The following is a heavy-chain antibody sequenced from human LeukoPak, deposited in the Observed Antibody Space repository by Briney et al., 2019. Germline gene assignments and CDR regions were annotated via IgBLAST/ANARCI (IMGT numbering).Heavy chain of an antibody. CDR3: AKGNGELPSWRASWFDP. J-gene: IGHJ5*02. V-gene: IGHV3-9*01. D-gene: IGHD3-16*02. CDR2: ISWNSGSI. Sequence: PGGSLRLSCAASGFTFDNYAMHWVRQVPGKGLEWVSDISWNSGSIVYADSVKGRFTISRDNAKNSLYLQMNSLRAEDTALYYCAKGNGELPSWRASWFDPWGQGTLVTVSS. CDR1: GFTFDNYA.